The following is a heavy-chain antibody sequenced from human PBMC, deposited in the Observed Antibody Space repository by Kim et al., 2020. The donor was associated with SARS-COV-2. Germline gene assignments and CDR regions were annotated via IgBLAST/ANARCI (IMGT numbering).Heavy chain of an antibody. V-gene: IGHV3-53*01. J-gene: IGHJ4*02. CDR3: ASRPNYGSSFDF. CDR2: IHSGGSA. D-gene: IGHD3-10*01. Sequence: GGSLRLSCAASDYIVSDNYMSWVRQAPGRGLEWVSGIHSGGSADYADSVKGRFTISRDDPKNTLYLQMNSLRVDDTAVYYCASRPNYGSSFDFWGQGALVPVSS. CDR1: DYIVSDNY.